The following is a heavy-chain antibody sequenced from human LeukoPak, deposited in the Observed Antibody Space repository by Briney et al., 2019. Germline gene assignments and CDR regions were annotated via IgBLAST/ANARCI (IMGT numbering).Heavy chain of an antibody. D-gene: IGHD3-3*01. V-gene: IGHV4-59*08. J-gene: IGHJ4*02. Sequence: PSETLSLTCTVSGGSISSYYWSLIRQPPGKGLEWIGYIYYSGSTNYNPSLKSRVTISVDTSKNQFSLKLSSVTAADTAVYYCARAGFSGLFGNWGQGTLVTVSS. CDR3: ARAGFSGLFGN. CDR2: IYYSGST. CDR1: GGSISSYY.